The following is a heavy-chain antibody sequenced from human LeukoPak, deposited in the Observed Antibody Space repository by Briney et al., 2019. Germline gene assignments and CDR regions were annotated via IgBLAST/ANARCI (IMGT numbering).Heavy chain of an antibody. D-gene: IGHD2-15*01. J-gene: IGHJ6*02. Sequence: ASVKVSCKVSGYTLTELSMHWVRQAPGKGLEWMGGFDPEDGETVYAQKFQGRVTMTEDTSTDTAYMELSSLRSEDTAVYYCATRLSAPDYYYHGMDVWGQGTTVTVSS. CDR1: GYTLTELS. V-gene: IGHV1-24*01. CDR3: ATRLSAPDYYYHGMDV. CDR2: FDPEDGET.